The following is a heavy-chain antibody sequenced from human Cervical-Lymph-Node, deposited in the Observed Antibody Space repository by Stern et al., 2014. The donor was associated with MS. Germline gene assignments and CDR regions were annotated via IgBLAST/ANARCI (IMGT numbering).Heavy chain of an antibody. J-gene: IGHJ5*02. Sequence: EMQLVESGGGLVQPGGSLRLSCAASGFTFSSYRMHWARQVPGKGLMWVTYIESDATGATYVDSVRGRFTVSRDSAKNTLYLQMNNLGAEDTAVYYCVTDVVVGTNHWGQGTLVTVSS. CDR1: GFTFSSYR. CDR2: IESDATGA. D-gene: IGHD1-26*01. V-gene: IGHV3-74*02. CDR3: VTDVVVGTNH.